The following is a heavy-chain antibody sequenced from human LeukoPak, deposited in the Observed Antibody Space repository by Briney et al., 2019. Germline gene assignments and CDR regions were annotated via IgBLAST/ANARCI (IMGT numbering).Heavy chain of an antibody. CDR2: IRSSSSYI. CDR3: ARDGDPRKDYYYYYYMDV. J-gene: IGHJ6*03. CDR1: GFTFSSYS. V-gene: IGHV3-21*01. D-gene: IGHD7-27*01. Sequence: PGGSLRLSCAASGFTFSSYSMNWVRQAPGKGLEWVSSIRSSSSYIYYADSVKGRFTISRDNAKNSLYLQMNSLRAEDRAVYYCARDGDPRKDYYYYYYMDVWGKGTTVTVSS.